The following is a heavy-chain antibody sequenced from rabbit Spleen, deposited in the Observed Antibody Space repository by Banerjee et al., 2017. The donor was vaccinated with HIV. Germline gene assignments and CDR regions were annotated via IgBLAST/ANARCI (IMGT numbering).Heavy chain of an antibody. Sequence: QSLEESGGDLVKPGASLTLTCTASGFSVSDYWLCWVRQAPGKGLEWIGCINTATGKDVYANWAKGRFTISTTSSTTVTLQMTSLTAADTATYFCARGYGYGLNKLDLWGQG. CDR2: INTATGKD. V-gene: IGHV1S40*01. CDR1: GFSVSDYW. D-gene: IGHD6-1*01. J-gene: IGHJ3*01. CDR3: ARGYGYGLNKLDL.